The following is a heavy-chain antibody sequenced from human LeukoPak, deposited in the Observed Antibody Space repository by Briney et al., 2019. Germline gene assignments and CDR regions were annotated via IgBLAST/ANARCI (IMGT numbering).Heavy chain of an antibody. CDR3: ARGRDYYDSSGYYYDD. CDR2: INHSGST. D-gene: IGHD3-22*01. V-gene: IGHV4-34*01. J-gene: IGHJ4*02. CDR1: GFTFSSYA. Sequence: LRLSCAASGFTFSSYAMSWIRQPPGKGLEWIGEINHSGSTNYNPSLKSRVTISVDTSKNQFSLKLSSVTAADTAVYYCARGRDYYDSSGYYYDDWGQGTLVTVSS.